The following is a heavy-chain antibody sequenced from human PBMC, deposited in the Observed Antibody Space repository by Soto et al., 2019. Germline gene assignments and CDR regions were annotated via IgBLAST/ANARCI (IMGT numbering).Heavy chain of an antibody. CDR2: ISYDGSNK. J-gene: IGHJ3*02. CDR1: GFTFSSYA. Sequence: QVQLVESGGGVVQPGRSLRLSCAASGFTFSSYAMHWVRQAPGKGLEWVAVISYDGSNKYYADSVKGRFTISRDNSKNTLYLQMNSLRAEDTAVYYCARDREVTTSAHDAFDIWGQGTMVTVSS. D-gene: IGHD4-17*01. CDR3: ARDREVTTSAHDAFDI. V-gene: IGHV3-30-3*01.